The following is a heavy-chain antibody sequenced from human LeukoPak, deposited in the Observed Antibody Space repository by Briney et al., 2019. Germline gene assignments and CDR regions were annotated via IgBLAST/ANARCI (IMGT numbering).Heavy chain of an antibody. CDR1: GFTFDDYA. D-gene: IGHD5-12*01. J-gene: IGHJ4*02. CDR3: ARIRYSGYDFDY. V-gene: IGHV3-9*01. Sequence: GGSRRPSGAASGFTFDDYARHGVGQAPGKGLEWVSGISWNSGSIGYADSVKGRFTISRDNAKNSLYLQMNSLRAEDTALYYCARIRYSGYDFDYWGQGTLVTVSS. CDR2: ISWNSGSI.